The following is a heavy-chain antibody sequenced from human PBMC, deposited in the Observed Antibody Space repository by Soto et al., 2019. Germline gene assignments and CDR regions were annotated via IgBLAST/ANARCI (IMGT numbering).Heavy chain of an antibody. J-gene: IGHJ3*02. CDR2: IYYSGST. CDR1: GGSISSYY. Sequence: SETLSLTCTVSGGSISSYYWSWIRQPPGKGLEWIGYIYYSGSTNYNPSLKSRVTISVDTSKNQFSLKLSSVTAADTAVYYCARGGFSLAFDIWGQGTMVTVSS. CDR3: ARGGFSLAFDI. D-gene: IGHD6-25*01. V-gene: IGHV4-59*01.